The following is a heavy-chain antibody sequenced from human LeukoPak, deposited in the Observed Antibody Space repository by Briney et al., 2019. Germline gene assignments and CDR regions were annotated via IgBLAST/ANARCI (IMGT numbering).Heavy chain of an antibody. Sequence: SETLSLTCTVSGYSICSGYYWGWIRQPPGKGLEWIGSIYHSGSTYYNPSLKSRVTISVDTSKNQFSLKLSSVTAADTAVYYCATSFGYSSSRKGAFDIWGQGTMVTVSS. CDR2: IYHSGST. V-gene: IGHV4-38-2*02. CDR3: ATSFGYSSSRKGAFDI. J-gene: IGHJ3*02. D-gene: IGHD6-13*01. CDR1: GYSICSGYY.